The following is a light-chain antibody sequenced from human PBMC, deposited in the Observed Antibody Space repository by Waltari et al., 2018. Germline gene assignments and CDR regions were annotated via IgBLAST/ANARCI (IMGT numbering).Light chain of an antibody. CDR1: SSTAARQV. Sequence: QSVLTQPPSASGTPGQRVIIPCSGSSSTAARQVVNWYHQPPGTAPKLLIFNDVHRPSGVPDRFSGSRSATSASLAISGLQSDDESTYYCASWDDRLDAYVFGTGTRVTVL. CDR3: ASWDDRLDAYV. J-gene: IGLJ1*01. CDR2: NDV. V-gene: IGLV1-44*01.